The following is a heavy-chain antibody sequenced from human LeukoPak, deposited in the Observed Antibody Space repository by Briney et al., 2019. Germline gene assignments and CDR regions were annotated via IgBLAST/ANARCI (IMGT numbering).Heavy chain of an antibody. D-gene: IGHD3-22*01. CDR2: ISAYNGNT. V-gene: IGHV1-18*01. Sequence: ASVKVSCKASGYTFTSYSFSWVRQAPGQGLEWMGWISAYNGNTNYAQKFQGRVTITADKSTSTAYMELSSLRSEDTAVYYCARDRYRSITMIVVVNGAFDIWGQGTMVTVSS. J-gene: IGHJ3*02. CDR1: GYTFTSYS. CDR3: ARDRYRSITMIVVVNGAFDI.